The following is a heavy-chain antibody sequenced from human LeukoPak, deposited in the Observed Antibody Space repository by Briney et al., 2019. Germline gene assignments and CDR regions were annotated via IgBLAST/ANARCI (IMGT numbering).Heavy chain of an antibody. V-gene: IGHV4-61*02. CDR1: GGSISSGSYY. CDR2: GYTSGST. J-gene: IGHJ5*02. D-gene: IGHD3-10*01. CDR3: ARTLTRGSGTPWFDP. Sequence: SETLSLTCTVSGGSISSGSYYWSWIRQPAGKGLEWIGRGYTSGSTHYNPSLKSRVTISVDTPKNQFSLKLSSVTAADTAVYYCARTLTRGSGTPWFDPWGQGTLVTVSS.